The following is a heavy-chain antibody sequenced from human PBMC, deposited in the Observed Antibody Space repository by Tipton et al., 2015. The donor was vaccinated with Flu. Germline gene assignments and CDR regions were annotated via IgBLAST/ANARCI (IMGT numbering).Heavy chain of an antibody. D-gene: IGHD6-6*01. Sequence: SLRLSCAASGFTFSSYSMNWVRQAPGKGLEWVSYISSSSSTIYYADSVKGRFTISRDNAKNSLYLQMNSLRAEDTAVYYCARDGAEYSSSSNFDYWGQGTLVTVSS. CDR1: GFTFSSYS. CDR3: ARDGAEYSSSSNFDY. CDR2: ISSSSSTI. J-gene: IGHJ4*02. V-gene: IGHV3-48*04.